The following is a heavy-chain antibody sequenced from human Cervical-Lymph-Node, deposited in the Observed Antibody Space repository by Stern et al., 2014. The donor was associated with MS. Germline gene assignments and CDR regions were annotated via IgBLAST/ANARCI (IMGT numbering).Heavy chain of an antibody. V-gene: IGHV3-9*01. J-gene: IGHJ3*02. CDR3: AKTFGRSYHDPFDM. CDR2: ISWNGGSR. CDR1: GFTFDDYA. D-gene: IGHD3-16*02. Sequence: EVQLVESGGGLVQPGRSLRLSCVASGFTFDDYAMHCVRPAPGQGLAWVSGISWNGGSRNSADSVKDRVTISRDNAKNSLYLQMSSLRPEDTAFYYCAKTFGRSYHDPFDMWGQGTMVIVSS.